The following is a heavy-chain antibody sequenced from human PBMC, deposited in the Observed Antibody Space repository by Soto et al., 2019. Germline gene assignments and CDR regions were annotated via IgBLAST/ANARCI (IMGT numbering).Heavy chain of an antibody. J-gene: IGHJ6*02. D-gene: IGHD4-17*01. CDR3: SRDTGNTVDGMDV. Sequence: ASVKVSCKASGYTFTSYGISLVRQAPVQVLELIVWIIAYNGNTNYSQKLQGRFTMTTDTSTITAYMELRSLISDDTAVYYCSRDTGNTVDGMDVWGQGTTVTVSS. CDR1: GYTFTSYG. CDR2: IIAYNGNT. V-gene: IGHV1-18*01.